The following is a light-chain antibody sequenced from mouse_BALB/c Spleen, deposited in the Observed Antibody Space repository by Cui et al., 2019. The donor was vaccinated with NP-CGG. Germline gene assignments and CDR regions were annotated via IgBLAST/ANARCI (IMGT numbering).Light chain of an antibody. V-gene: IGLV1*01. Sequence: AVVPQESAPTTSPGETVTLTCRSSTGAVTINNYANWVQEKPNHLFTGLIGGTNNRAPGVPARFSGSLIGDKAALTITGAQTEDEAIYFCALWYSNHWVFGGGTKLTVL. CDR3: ALWYSNHWV. CDR1: TGAVTINNY. CDR2: GTN. J-gene: IGLJ1*01.